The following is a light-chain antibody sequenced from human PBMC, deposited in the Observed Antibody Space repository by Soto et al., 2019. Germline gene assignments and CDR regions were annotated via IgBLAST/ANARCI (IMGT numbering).Light chain of an antibody. CDR3: QHYDSSPRT. CDR2: DAS. CDR1: QNVDNW. Sequence: DIVLTQSPSTLSASLGERITITCRASQNVDNWLAWYQQKQGKAPNLLIYDASTLDSGVPSRFSGSGSGTEFTLTVSSLQPDDFGGYYCQHYDSSPRTFGEGTKVDIK. V-gene: IGKV1-5*01. J-gene: IGKJ1*01.